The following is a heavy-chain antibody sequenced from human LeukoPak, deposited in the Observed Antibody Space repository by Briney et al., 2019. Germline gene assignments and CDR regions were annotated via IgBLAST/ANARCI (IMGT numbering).Heavy chain of an antibody. V-gene: IGHV1-69*04. Sequence: VASVKASCKASGGTFSSYAISWVRQAPGQGLEWMGRIIPILGIANYAQKFQGRVTITADKSTSTAYMELSSLRSEDTAVYYCASNTYYYDSSGYTFDYWGQGTLVTVSS. CDR2: IIPILGIA. J-gene: IGHJ4*02. CDR3: ASNTYYYDSSGYTFDY. D-gene: IGHD3-22*01. CDR1: GGTFSSYA.